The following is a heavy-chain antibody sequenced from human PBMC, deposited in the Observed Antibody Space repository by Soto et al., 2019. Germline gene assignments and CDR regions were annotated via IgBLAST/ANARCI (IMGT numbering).Heavy chain of an antibody. J-gene: IGHJ5*02. Sequence: PGGSLRLSCAASGFTFSSYEMNWVRQAPGKGLEWVSYISSSGSTIYYADSVKGRFTISRDNAKNSLYLQMNSLRAEDTAVYYCARALGYCSGGSCYPNWFDPWGQGTLVTVSS. CDR3: ARALGYCSGGSCYPNWFDP. CDR1: GFTFSSYE. CDR2: ISSSGSTI. V-gene: IGHV3-48*03. D-gene: IGHD2-15*01.